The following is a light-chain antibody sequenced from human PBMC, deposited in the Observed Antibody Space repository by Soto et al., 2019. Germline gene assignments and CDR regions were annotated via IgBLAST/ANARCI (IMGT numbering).Light chain of an antibody. CDR3: ATWDDSLRAVY. V-gene: IGLV1-47*01. Sequence: QSVLTQPPSVSATPGQRVTIACSGGRSNIGSNHVYWYQHLPGTAPKLVIFRNDQRPSGVPDRFSGSKSGTSASLAISGLRSDDEAEYYCATWDDSLRAVYFGGGTKVT. CDR1: RSNIGSNH. J-gene: IGLJ2*01. CDR2: RND.